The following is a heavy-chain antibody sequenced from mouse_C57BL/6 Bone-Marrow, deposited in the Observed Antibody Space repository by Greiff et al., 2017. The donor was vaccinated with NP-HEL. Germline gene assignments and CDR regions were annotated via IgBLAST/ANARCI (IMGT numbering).Heavy chain of an antibody. CDR2: IDPSDSYT. CDR1: GYTFTSYW. Sequence: VQLQQPGAELVKPGASVKLSCKASGYTFTSYWMQWVKQRPGQGLEWIGEIDPSDSYTNYNQKFKGKATLTVDTSSSTAYMQLSSLTSEDSAVDYCARDDYYAMDYWGQGTSVTVSS. CDR3: ARDDYYAMDY. V-gene: IGHV1-50*01. J-gene: IGHJ4*01.